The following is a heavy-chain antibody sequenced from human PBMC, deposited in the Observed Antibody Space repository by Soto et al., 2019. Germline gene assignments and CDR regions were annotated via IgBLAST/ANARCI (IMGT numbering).Heavy chain of an antibody. CDR1: GFTFSNYE. V-gene: IGHV3-23*01. CDR3: AKASNRGGDGYYYYYYMDV. Sequence: GGSLRLSCAASGFTFSNYEMHWVRQAPGKGLEWVSAISSSGGSTYYADSVKGRFTISRDNSKNTLYLQMNSLRAEDTAVYYCAKASNRGGDGYYYYYYMDVWGKGTTVTVSS. CDR2: ISSSGGST. J-gene: IGHJ6*03. D-gene: IGHD2-21*01.